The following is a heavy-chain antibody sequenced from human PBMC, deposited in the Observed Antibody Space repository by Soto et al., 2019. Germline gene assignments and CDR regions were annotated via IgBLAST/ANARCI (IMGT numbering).Heavy chain of an antibody. CDR2: IYYSGST. J-gene: IGHJ6*03. CDR3: ARLLRSGRRTNLGHYYYYMDV. D-gene: IGHD3-10*01. V-gene: IGHV4-59*01. CDR1: GGSISSYY. Sequence: SETLSLTCTVSGGSISSYYWSWIRQPPGKGLEWIGYIYYSGSTNYNPSLKSRVTISVDTSKNQFSLKLSSVTAADTAVYYCARLLRSGRRTNLGHYYYYMDVWGKGTTVTVSS.